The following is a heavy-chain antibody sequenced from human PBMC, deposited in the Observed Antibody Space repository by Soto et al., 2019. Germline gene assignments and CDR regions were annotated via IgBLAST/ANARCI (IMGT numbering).Heavy chain of an antibody. V-gene: IGHV1-46*01. D-gene: IGHD2-15*01. Sequence: ASVKVSCKASGYTFTSYYMHWVRQAPGQGLEWMGIINPSGGSTSYAQKFQGRVTMTRDTSTSTVYMELSSLRSEDTAVYYCARGYCSGGSCPRGAFDIWGQGTMVTVSS. CDR2: INPSGGST. CDR1: GYTFTSYY. J-gene: IGHJ3*02. CDR3: ARGYCSGGSCPRGAFDI.